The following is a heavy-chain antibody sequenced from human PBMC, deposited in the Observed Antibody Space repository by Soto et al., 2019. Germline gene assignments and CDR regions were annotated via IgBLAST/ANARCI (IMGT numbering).Heavy chain of an antibody. D-gene: IGHD3-10*01. J-gene: IGHJ5*02. V-gene: IGHV3-30*18. CDR2: ISYDGSNK. CDR1: GFTFSSYG. Sequence: GGSLRLSCAASGFTFSSYGMHWVRQAPGKGLEWVAVISYDGSNKYYADSVKGRFTISRDNSKNTLYLQMNSLRAEDTAVYYCAKDQFGTPGGFGELSPNWFDPWGQGTLVTVSS. CDR3: AKDQFGTPGGFGELSPNWFDP.